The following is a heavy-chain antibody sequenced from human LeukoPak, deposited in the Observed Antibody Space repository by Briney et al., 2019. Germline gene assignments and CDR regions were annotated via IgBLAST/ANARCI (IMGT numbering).Heavy chain of an antibody. Sequence: HAGGSLRLSCAASGFTLSSYAMHWVRQAPGKGLEWVAVISYDGSNKYYADSVKGRFTISRDNSKNTLYLQMNSLRAEDTAAYYCAKDHDYDYFDYWGQGTLVTVSS. V-gene: IGHV3-30-3*01. CDR3: AKDHDYDYFDY. J-gene: IGHJ4*02. D-gene: IGHD5-12*01. CDR2: ISYDGSNK. CDR1: GFTLSSYA.